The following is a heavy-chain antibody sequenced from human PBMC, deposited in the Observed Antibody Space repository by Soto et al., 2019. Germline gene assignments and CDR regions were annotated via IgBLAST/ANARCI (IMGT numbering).Heavy chain of an antibody. J-gene: IGHJ4*02. Sequence: PGGSLRLSCAASGFTFSSYAMHWVRQAPGKGLECVSGISGNGANTNYANSVKGRFTISRDNSRNTLYLQMGSLRPEDMAVYYCARASCGSNCFYLIDYWGQGTPVTVSS. CDR1: GFTFSSYA. V-gene: IGHV3-64*01. CDR2: ISGNGANT. CDR3: ARASCGSNCFYLIDY. D-gene: IGHD2-21*01.